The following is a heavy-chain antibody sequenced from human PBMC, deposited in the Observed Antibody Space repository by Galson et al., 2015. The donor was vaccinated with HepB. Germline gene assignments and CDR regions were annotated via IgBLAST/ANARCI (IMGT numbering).Heavy chain of an antibody. Sequence: CAISGDSVSSNSAAWNWIRQSPSRGLEWLGRTYYRSKWYNDYAVSVKSRITINPDTSKNQFSLQLNSVTPEDTAVYYCARDLAAAGPTSPGYYYYYYMDVWGKGTTVTVSS. CDR2: TYYRSKWYN. V-gene: IGHV6-1*01. J-gene: IGHJ6*03. CDR3: ARDLAAAGPTSPGYYYYYYMDV. CDR1: GDSVSSNSAA. D-gene: IGHD6-13*01.